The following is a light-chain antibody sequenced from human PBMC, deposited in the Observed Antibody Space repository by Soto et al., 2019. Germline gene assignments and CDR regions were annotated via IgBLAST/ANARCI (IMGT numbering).Light chain of an antibody. CDR2: GAS. V-gene: IGKV1D-8*01. CDR1: QDIRSY. CDR3: KKYYNFPWT. Sequence: VIWMPQSPSFLSASTGDSVTITCRISQDIRSYLAWYQQKPGKATDLLIYGASTLQSGVPSRFSGSGSGTDFTLTITYVESEDFATYYCKKYYNFPWTFGQGTKVDNK. J-gene: IGKJ1*01.